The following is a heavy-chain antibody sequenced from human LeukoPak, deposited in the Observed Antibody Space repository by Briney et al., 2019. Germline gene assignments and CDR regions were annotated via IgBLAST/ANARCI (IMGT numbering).Heavy chain of an antibody. V-gene: IGHV3-74*01. CDR3: ACGTWLNY. Sequence: GGSLRLSCAASGFTFSSSWMHWVRQGPGKGLVWVSRIKSDVTTTGYADSVKGRFTISRDNAKNTLYLQMNTLRAEDTAVYNCACGTWLNYWGQGTLVTVSS. CDR2: IKSDVTTT. CDR1: GFTFSSSW. J-gene: IGHJ4*02. D-gene: IGHD3-22*01.